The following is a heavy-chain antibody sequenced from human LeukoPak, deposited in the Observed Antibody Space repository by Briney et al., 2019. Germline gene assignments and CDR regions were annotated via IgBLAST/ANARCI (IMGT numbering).Heavy chain of an antibody. D-gene: IGHD5-24*01. CDR1: GFTFSSYW. Sequence: PGGSLRLSCAASGFTFSSYWMSWVRQAPGKGLEWVANIKQDGSEKYYVDSVKGRFTISRDNAKNSLYLQMNSLRAEDTAVYYCARVPVEMATMVAFDIWGQGTMVTVSS. CDR2: IKQDGSEK. CDR3: ARVPVEMATMVAFDI. J-gene: IGHJ3*02. V-gene: IGHV3-7*01.